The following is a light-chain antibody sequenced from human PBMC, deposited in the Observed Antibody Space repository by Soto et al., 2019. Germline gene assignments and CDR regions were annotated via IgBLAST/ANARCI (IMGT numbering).Light chain of an antibody. CDR3: ATWDDSLRNHV. Sequence: QSALAQTPSASGTPGQRVTISCSGSGSNIGSHNVDWYQHLPGTAPKLLIYKNNQRPSGVPDRFSGSKSGASASLAISGLPSEDEADYYCATWDDSLRNHVFGTGTKVTVL. CDR1: GSNIGSHN. V-gene: IGLV1-47*01. CDR2: KNN. J-gene: IGLJ1*01.